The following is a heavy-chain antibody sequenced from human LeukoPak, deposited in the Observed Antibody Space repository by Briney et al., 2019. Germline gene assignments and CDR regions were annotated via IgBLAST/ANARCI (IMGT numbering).Heavy chain of an antibody. CDR1: GGSISSYY. V-gene: IGHV4-4*07. Sequence: SETLSLTCTVSGGSISSYYWSWLRQPAGKGLEWIGRIYTSGSTNYNASLKSRVSMSVDTSKNQFSLKLSSVTAADTAVFYCARENSGSYREFDYWGQGTLVTVS. CDR3: ARENSGSYREFDY. D-gene: IGHD1-26*01. CDR2: IYTSGST. J-gene: IGHJ4*02.